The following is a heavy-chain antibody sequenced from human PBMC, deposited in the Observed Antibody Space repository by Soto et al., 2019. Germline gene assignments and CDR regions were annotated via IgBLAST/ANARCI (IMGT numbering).Heavy chain of an antibody. D-gene: IGHD4-17*01. V-gene: IGHV4-31*03. Sequence: QVQLQGSGPGLVKPSQTLSLTCTVSGGSISSGGYYWSWIRQHPGKGLEWIGYIYYSGSTYYNPSLKSRVTISVDTSKNQFSLKLSSVTAADTAVYYCARPATVKGYDAFDIWGQGTMVTVSS. CDR2: IYYSGST. J-gene: IGHJ3*02. CDR3: ARPATVKGYDAFDI. CDR1: GGSISSGGYY.